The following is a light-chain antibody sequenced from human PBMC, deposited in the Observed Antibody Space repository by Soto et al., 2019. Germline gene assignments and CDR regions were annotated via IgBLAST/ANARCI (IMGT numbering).Light chain of an antibody. J-gene: IGKJ1*01. CDR3: QQYNNWPRT. Sequence: EIVMTQSPATLSVSPGERATLSCRASQSFSSNLAWYQQKPGQAPRLLIYGTSTRATGVPARFSGSGSGTEFTLTISSLQSEDFAVYYCQQYNNWPRTFGQGTNVEIK. CDR2: GTS. V-gene: IGKV3-15*01. CDR1: QSFSSN.